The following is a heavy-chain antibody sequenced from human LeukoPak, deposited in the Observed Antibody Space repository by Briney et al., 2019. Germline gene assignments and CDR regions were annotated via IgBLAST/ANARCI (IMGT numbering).Heavy chain of an antibody. V-gene: IGHV4-38-2*02. CDR3: ARRGFWGELL. CDR1: GYSISSGYY. Sequence: SETLSLTCTVSGYSISSGYYWGWIRQPPGKGLEWTGSIDHSGSTYYNPSLKSRVTISVDTSKNQFSLKLSSVTAADTAVYYCARRGFWGELLWGQGTLVTVSS. J-gene: IGHJ4*02. CDR2: IDHSGST. D-gene: IGHD1-26*01.